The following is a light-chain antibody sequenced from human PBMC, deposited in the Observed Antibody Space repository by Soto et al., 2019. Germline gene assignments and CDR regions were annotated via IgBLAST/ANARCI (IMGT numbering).Light chain of an antibody. CDR1: QSIGNW. V-gene: IGKV1-5*03. CDR3: QQYDTYRT. CDR2: KAS. Sequence: DIQMTQSPSTLSASVGDRVTITCRASQSIGNWLAWYQQKPGKAPKLLIYKASTLESGVPSRFSGSGSGTGFTLTISSLQPDDVATYYCQQYDTYRTFGQGTKVEIK. J-gene: IGKJ1*01.